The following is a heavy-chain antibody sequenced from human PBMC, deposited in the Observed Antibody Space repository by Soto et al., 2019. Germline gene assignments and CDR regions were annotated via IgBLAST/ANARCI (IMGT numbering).Heavy chain of an antibody. D-gene: IGHD3-3*01. CDR2: IIPIFGTA. V-gene: IGHV1-69*13. Sequence: SVKVSCKASGGTFSSYAISWVRQAPGQGLEWMGGIIPIFGTANYAQKFQGRVTITADESTSTAYMELSSLRSEDTAVYYCARVRHILRFLEWLYPPGLYSGMDVWGQGTTVTVSS. CDR3: ARVRHILRFLEWLYPPGLYSGMDV. CDR1: GGTFSSYA. J-gene: IGHJ6*02.